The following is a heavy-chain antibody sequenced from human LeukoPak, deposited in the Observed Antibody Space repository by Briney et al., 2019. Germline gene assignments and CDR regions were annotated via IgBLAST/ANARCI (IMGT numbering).Heavy chain of an antibody. V-gene: IGHV3-53*01. J-gene: IGHJ4*02. CDR2: IYSGGST. Sequence: GGSLRLSCAASGFTFSNHALGWVRQAPGKGLEWVSVIYSGGSTYYADSVKGRFTISRDNSKNTLYLQMNSLRAEDTAVYYCARDGSYGGLGYWGQGTLVTVSS. CDR3: ARDGSYGGLGY. CDR1: GFTFSNHA. D-gene: IGHD4-23*01.